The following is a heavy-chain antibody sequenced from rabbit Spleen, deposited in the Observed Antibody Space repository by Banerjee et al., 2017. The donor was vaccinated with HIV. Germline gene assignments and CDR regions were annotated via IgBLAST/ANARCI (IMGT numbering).Heavy chain of an antibody. V-gene: IGHV1S45*01. CDR1: GFDFSSSYW. Sequence: QEQLVESGGGLVQPGASLTLTCTASGFDFSSSYWICWVRQAPGKGLEWIACIYTGSGSIYYASWAKGRFTISKTSSTVDLKMTSLTAADTATYFCARENVLNNYDTWDFWGPGTLVTVS. CDR2: IYTGSGSI. CDR3: ARENVLNNYDTWDF. J-gene: IGHJ4*01. D-gene: IGHD6-1*01.